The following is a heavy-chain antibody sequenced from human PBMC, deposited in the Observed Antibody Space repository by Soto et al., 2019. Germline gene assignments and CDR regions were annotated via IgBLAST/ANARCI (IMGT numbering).Heavy chain of an antibody. CDR3: ASLRFLEWLFEGLDYYFDY. CDR2: IYYSGST. D-gene: IGHD3-3*01. J-gene: IGHJ4*02. Sequence: SETLSLTCTVSGGSISSSDFYWGWLRQTRGKGLELIGYIYYSGSTNYNPSLKSRVTISVDTSKNQFTLKLSSVTAADTAVYYCASLRFLEWLFEGLDYYFDYWGQGTLVTVSS. CDR1: GGSISSSDFY. V-gene: IGHV4-39*06.